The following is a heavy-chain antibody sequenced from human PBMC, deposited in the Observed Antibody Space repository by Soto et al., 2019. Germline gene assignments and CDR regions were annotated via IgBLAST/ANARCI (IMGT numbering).Heavy chain of an antibody. V-gene: IGHV3-30-3*01. J-gene: IGHJ4*02. D-gene: IGHD1-26*01. CDR2: ISSDGNHK. CDR3: ARWEQPLFDY. CDR1: GFNVSAYT. Sequence: ESGGGVVQPGRSLRLSCAASGFNVSAYTMHWVRQAPGKGLEWVAVISSDGNHKYYTDSVKGRFTISRDTSTNTLYRQMNSLRAEDTAVYYCARWEQPLFDYWGQGTLVTVSS.